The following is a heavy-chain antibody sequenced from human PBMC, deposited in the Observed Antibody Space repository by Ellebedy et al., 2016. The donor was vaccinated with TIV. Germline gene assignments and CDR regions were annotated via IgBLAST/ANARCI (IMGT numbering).Heavy chain of an antibody. J-gene: IGHJ4*02. CDR2: FDPEDGET. CDR1: GYTLTELS. D-gene: IGHD5-24*01. Sequence: ASVKVSXXVSGYTLTELSMHWVRQAPGKGLEWMGGFDPEDGETIYAQKFQGRVTMTEDTSTDTAYMELSSLRSEDTAVYYCATDTQWLQYFVWGQGTLVTVSS. V-gene: IGHV1-24*01. CDR3: ATDTQWLQYFV.